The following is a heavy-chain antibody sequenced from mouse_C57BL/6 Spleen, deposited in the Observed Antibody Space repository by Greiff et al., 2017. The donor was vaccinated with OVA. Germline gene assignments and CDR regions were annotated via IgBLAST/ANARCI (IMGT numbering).Heavy chain of an antibody. CDR2: IYPRSGNT. V-gene: IGHV1-81*01. CDR3: AREGYDYDEGYFDY. CDR1: GYTFTSYG. Sequence: QVQLKESGAELARPGASVKLSCKASGYTFTSYGISWVKQRTGQGLEWIGEIYPRSGNTYYNEKFKGKATLTADKSSSTAYMELRSLTSEDSAVYFCAREGYDYDEGYFDYWGQGTTLTVSS. J-gene: IGHJ2*01. D-gene: IGHD2-4*01.